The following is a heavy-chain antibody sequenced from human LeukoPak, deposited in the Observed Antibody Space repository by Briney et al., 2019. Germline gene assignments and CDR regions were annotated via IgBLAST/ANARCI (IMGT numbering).Heavy chain of an antibody. CDR1: GFTVISTY. V-gene: IGHV3-53*01. D-gene: IGHD2-2*01. J-gene: IGHJ4*02. Sequence: GGSLRLSCAASGFTVISTYMAWVRQAPGKGLEWVSLIYSGGSTYYADSVKGRFTISRDKSKNTLYLQMNSLRAEDMAVYYCARGYCSSTSCPWNFDYWGQGTLVTVSS. CDR2: IYSGGST. CDR3: ARGYCSSTSCPWNFDY.